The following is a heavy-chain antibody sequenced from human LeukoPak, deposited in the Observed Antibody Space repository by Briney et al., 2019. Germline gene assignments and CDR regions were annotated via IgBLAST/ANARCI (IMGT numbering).Heavy chain of an antibody. CDR2: IRYDGSNK. V-gene: IGHV3-30*02. J-gene: IGHJ4*02. Sequence: PGGSLRLSCAASGFTFSSYGMHWVRQAPGKGLEWVAFIRYDGSNKYYADSVEGRFTISRDNSKNTLYLQMNSLRAEDTAVYYCAKSYDFWSGYYPPFDYWGQGTLVTVSS. CDR1: GFTFSSYG. D-gene: IGHD3-3*01. CDR3: AKSYDFWSGYYPPFDY.